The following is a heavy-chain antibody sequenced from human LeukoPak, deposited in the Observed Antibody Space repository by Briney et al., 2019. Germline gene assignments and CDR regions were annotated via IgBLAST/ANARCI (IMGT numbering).Heavy chain of an antibody. CDR3: ARDDGDYGGYYFDY. J-gene: IGHJ4*02. CDR2: IYYSGST. D-gene: IGHD4-17*01. V-gene: IGHV4-59*01. CDR1: GGSISSYY. Sequence: SETLSLTCTVSGGSISSYYWSWVRQPPGKGLEWIGYIYYSGSTNYNPSLKSRVTISVDTSKNQFSLKLSSVTAADTAVYYCARDDGDYGGYYFDYWGQGTLVTVSS.